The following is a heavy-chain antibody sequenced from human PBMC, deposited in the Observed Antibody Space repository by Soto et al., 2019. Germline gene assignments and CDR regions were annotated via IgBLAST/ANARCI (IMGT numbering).Heavy chain of an antibody. CDR2: ISGSGSST. J-gene: IGHJ4*02. V-gene: IGHV3-23*01. Sequence: GGSLRLSCAASGLSFSGYAMSWVRQAPGKGLEWVSAISGSGSSTYYSDSVRGRFTISRDNSKNTLYLQMNSLRAEDTAVYFCAKASKGYTGYDLDYWGQGTPVTVSS. D-gene: IGHD5-12*01. CDR3: AKASKGYTGYDLDY. CDR1: GLSFSGYA.